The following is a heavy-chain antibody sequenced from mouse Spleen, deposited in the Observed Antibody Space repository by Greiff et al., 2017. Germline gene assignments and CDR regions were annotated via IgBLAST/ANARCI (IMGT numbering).Heavy chain of an antibody. CDR3: ARQDYYGSSRYFDV. Sequence: EVKLQESGPELVKPGASVKISCKASGYSFTDYNMNWVKQSNGKSLEWIGVINPNYGTTSYNQKFKGKATLTVDQSSSTAYMQLNSLTSEDSAVYDCARQDYYGSSRYFDVWGAGTTVTVSS. V-gene: IGHV1-39*01. D-gene: IGHD1-1*01. J-gene: IGHJ1*01. CDR1: GYSFTDYN. CDR2: INPNYGTT.